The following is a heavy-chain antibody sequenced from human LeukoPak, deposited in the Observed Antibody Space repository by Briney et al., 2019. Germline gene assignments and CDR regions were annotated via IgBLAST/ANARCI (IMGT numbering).Heavy chain of an antibody. Sequence: ASVKVSCKASGGTFTSYDINWVRQATGQGLEWMGWMNPNSGNTGYAQKFQGRVTITRNTSISTAYMELSSLRSEDTAMYYCARVGLMKGFLTGYYLYYWGQGTLVTVSS. V-gene: IGHV1-8*03. CDR1: GGTFTSYD. J-gene: IGHJ4*02. CDR2: MNPNSGNT. CDR3: ARVGLMKGFLTGYYLYY. D-gene: IGHD3-9*01.